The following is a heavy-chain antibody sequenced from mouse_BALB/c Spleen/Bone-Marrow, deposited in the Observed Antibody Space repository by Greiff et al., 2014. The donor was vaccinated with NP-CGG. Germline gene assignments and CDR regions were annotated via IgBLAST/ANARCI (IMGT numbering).Heavy chain of an antibody. CDR2: INPSNGGT. CDR3: TRSNGNWFAY. V-gene: IGHV1S81*02. J-gene: IGHJ3*01. CDR1: GYTFTSYY. Sequence: VQLQQSGAELVKPGASVKLSCKASGYTFTSYYMYWVKQRPGQGLEWIGEINPSNGGTNFHEKLKNKATLTVDKSSSTAYMQLSSLIFEDSAVYYCTRSNGNWFAYWGQGTLVTVSA. D-gene: IGHD2-1*01.